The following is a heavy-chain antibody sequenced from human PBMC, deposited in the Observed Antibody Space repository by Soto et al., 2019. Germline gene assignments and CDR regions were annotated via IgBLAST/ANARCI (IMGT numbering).Heavy chain of an antibody. CDR2: IYTGGIT. V-gene: IGHV3-53*01. Sequence: GGALRLSCASSGLTVSSKYMSWVRQAPGKGLEWVSVIYTGGITYYADSVKGRFTISRDNSKNTLYLQMNSLRAEDTAVYYCARDRVESGYPEYFQHWGQGTLVTVSS. D-gene: IGHD3-22*01. CDR3: ARDRVESGYPEYFQH. CDR1: GLTVSSKY. J-gene: IGHJ1*01.